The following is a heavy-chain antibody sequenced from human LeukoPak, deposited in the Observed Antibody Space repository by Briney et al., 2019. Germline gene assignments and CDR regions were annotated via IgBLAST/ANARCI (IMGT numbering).Heavy chain of an antibody. D-gene: IGHD2/OR15-2a*01. CDR3: AGHHPRNTVDF. Sequence: SETLSLTCTVPGGSISSDYLSWLRQPPGKGLEWIAYISDIGSINYNPSLKSRVTISLDTSKNQWSLKLRSVTAADTAVYYCAGHHPRNTVDFWGQGTLVTVSS. CDR1: GGSISSDY. CDR2: ISDIGSI. V-gene: IGHV4-59*08. J-gene: IGHJ4*02.